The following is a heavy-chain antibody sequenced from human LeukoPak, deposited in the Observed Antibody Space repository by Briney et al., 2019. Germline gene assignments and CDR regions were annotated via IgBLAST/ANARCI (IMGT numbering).Heavy chain of an antibody. V-gene: IGHV4-30-2*01. D-gene: IGHD3-10*01. CDR3: ARAASSTYYYGSGSYGWFDP. J-gene: IGHJ5*02. Sequence: SQTLSLTCAVSGGSISSGGYSWSWIRQPPGKGLEWIGYIYHRGSTYYNPSLKSRVTISVDRSKNQFSLKLSSVTAADTAVYYCARAASSTYYYGSGSYGWFDPWGQGTLVTVSS. CDR2: IYHRGST. CDR1: GGSISSGGYS.